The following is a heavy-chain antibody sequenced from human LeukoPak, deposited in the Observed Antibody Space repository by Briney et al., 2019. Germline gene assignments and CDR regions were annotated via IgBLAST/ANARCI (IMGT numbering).Heavy chain of an antibody. V-gene: IGHV3-53*01. CDR3: AARRPYSSGWLDY. CDR1: GFTVSSNY. D-gene: IGHD6-19*01. J-gene: IGHJ4*02. CDR2: IYSGGST. Sequence: GGSLRLSCAASGFTVSSNYMSWVRQAPGKGLQWVSVIYSGGSTYYTDSVKGRFTISRDNSKNTLYLQMNSLRAEDTAVYYCAARRPYSSGWLDYWGQGTLVTVSS.